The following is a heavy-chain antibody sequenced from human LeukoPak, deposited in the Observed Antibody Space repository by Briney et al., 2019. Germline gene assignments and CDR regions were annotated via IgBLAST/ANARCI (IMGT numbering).Heavy chain of an antibody. CDR1: GFTFSSYE. CDR2: INHSGST. J-gene: IGHJ4*02. D-gene: IGHD6-13*01. CDR3: ARGVKHIAAAANFDY. Sequence: PGGSLRLSCAASGFTFSSYEMNWVRQAPGKGLEWIGEINHSGSTNYNPSLKSRVTISVDTSKNQFSLKLSSVTAADTAVYYCARGVKHIAAAANFDYWGQGTLVTVSS. V-gene: IGHV4-34*01.